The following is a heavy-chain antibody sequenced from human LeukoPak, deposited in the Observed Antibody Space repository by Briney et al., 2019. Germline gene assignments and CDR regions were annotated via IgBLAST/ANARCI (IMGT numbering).Heavy chain of an antibody. J-gene: IGHJ6*03. CDR1: GLTVSSNY. V-gene: IGHV3-53*01. D-gene: IGHD1-26*01. Sequence: GGSLRLSCAASGLTVSSNYMSWVRQAPGKGLEWVSVIYSGGSTYYADSVKGRFTISRDNSKNTLYLQMNSLRAEDTAVYYCARVFGYSGSYYPYYYYYMDVWGKGTTVTVSS. CDR3: ARVFGYSGSYYPYYYYYMDV. CDR2: IYSGGST.